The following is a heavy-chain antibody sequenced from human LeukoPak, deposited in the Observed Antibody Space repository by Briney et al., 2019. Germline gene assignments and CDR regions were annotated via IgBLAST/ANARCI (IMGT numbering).Heavy chain of an antibody. D-gene: IGHD2-15*01. CDR3: TSDRYCSGGSCYLFDY. J-gene: IGHJ4*02. CDR1: GFTFSNAW. Sequence: GGSLRLSCAASGFTFSNAWMSWVRQAPGKGLEWGGRIKSKTDGGTTDYAAPVKGRFTISRDDSKNTLYLQMNSLKTEDTAVYYCTSDRYCSGGSCYLFDYWGQGTLVTVSS. V-gene: IGHV3-15*01. CDR2: IKSKTDGGTT.